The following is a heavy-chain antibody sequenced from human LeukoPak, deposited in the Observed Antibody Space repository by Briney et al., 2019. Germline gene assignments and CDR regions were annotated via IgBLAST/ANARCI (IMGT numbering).Heavy chain of an antibody. D-gene: IGHD2-8*01. V-gene: IGHV1-69*05. Sequence: SVKVSCKASGYTFTSYDINWVRQAPGQGLEWMGRIIPIFGTANYAQKFQGRVTITTDESTSTAYMELSSLRSEDTAVYYCANTPYCTNGVCYLHWFDPWGQGTLVTVSS. CDR3: ANTPYCTNGVCYLHWFDP. CDR2: IIPIFGTA. CDR1: GYTFTSYD. J-gene: IGHJ5*02.